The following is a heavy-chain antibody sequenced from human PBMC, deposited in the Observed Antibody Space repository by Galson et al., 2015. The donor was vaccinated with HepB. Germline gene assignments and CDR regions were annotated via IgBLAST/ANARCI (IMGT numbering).Heavy chain of an antibody. Sequence: PRLSCAASGFTINSYYMSWVRQAPGKGLDWVSVIYSGGSTYYADSVKGRFTISRDNSKNTVYLQMNSLRAEDTAVYYCARLSYWGQGTLVTVSS. CDR3: ARLSY. CDR2: IYSGGST. J-gene: IGHJ4*02. CDR1: GFTINSYY. V-gene: IGHV3-66*01.